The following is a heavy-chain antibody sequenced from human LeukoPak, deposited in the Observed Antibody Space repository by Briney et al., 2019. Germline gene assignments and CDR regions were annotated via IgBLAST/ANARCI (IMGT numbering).Heavy chain of an antibody. Sequence: SETLSLTCTVSGGSVSSGSYYWSWIRQPPGKGLEWIGYIYYSGCTNYNPSLKSRVTISVDTSKNQFSLKLSSVTAADTAVYYCARESRGGSYYFDYWGQGTLVTVSS. D-gene: IGHD1-26*01. CDR3: ARESRGGSYYFDY. V-gene: IGHV4-61*01. CDR2: IYYSGCT. J-gene: IGHJ4*02. CDR1: GGSVSSGSYY.